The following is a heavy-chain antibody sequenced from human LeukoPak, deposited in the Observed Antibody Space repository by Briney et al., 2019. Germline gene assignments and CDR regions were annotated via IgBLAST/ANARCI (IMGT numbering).Heavy chain of an antibody. CDR3: AKEQRGYTGYVVGSWFDP. V-gene: IGHV3-30*02. Sequence: PAGSLRLSCAASGFSFSSYGMRWVRQPPGKGLEWVAFIRYDGSNKYYADSVKGRFTISRDNSKDTLYLQMNSLRAEDTAVYYCAKEQRGYTGYVVGSWFDPWGQGTLVTVSS. CDR1: GFSFSSYG. J-gene: IGHJ5*02. D-gene: IGHD5-12*01. CDR2: IRYDGSNK.